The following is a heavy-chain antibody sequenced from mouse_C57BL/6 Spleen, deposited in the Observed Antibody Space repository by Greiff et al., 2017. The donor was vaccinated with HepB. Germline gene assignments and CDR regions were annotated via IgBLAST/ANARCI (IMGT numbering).Heavy chain of an antibody. V-gene: IGHV1-26*01. CDR3: ARGGREGFYFDY. CDR1: GYTFTDYY. CDR2: INPNNGGT. Sequence: EVQLQQSGPELVKPGASVKISCKASGYTFTDYYMNWVKQSHGQSLEWIGDINPNNGGTSYNQKFKGKATLTVDKSSSTAYMELRSLTSEDAAVYYCARGGREGFYFDYWGQGTTLTVSS. J-gene: IGHJ2*01.